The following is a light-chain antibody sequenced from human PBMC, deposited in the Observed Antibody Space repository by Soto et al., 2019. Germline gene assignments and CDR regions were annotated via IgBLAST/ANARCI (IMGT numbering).Light chain of an antibody. CDR1: QRISSW. CDR2: MAS. V-gene: IGKV1-5*03. J-gene: IGKJ1*01. CDR3: QQYNGPRT. Sequence: DIRMTQSPSTLSASVGDRVTITCRASQRISSWLAWYQQKPGKAPNLLIYMASTLESGVPSRFSGSGSGTEFTLTISSLQPDDSATYYCQQYNGPRTFGQGTKVEVK.